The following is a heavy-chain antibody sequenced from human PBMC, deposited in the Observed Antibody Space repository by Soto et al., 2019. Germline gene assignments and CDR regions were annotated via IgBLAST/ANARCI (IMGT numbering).Heavy chain of an antibody. CDR3: ARGHCTNGVCYPHWFDP. D-gene: IGHD2-8*01. CDR2: ISAYNGNT. CDR1: GYTFTSYG. Sequence: QVQLVQSGAEVKKPGASVKVSCKASGYTFTSYGISWVRQAPGQGLEWMGWISAYNGNTNYAQKLQGRVTMTTDTSTSTGYMELRSLRSDDTAVYYCARGHCTNGVCYPHWFDPWGQGTLFTVSS. J-gene: IGHJ5*02. V-gene: IGHV1-18*04.